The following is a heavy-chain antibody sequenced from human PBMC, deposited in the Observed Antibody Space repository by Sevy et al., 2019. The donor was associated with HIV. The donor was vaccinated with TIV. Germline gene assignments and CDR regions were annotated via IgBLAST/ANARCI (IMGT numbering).Heavy chain of an antibody. CDR3: ARAFRREDDTPDN. D-gene: IGHD1-1*01. CDR1: GFIFSDYW. V-gene: IGHV3-7*03. Sequence: GGSLRLSCAASGFIFSDYWMTWVRQAPGKGLEWVATIRLDGSARYYASSVKGRFTISRDNAKNSLFLQMNSLRVEDTAVYYCARAFRREDDTPDNWGQGSLVTVSS. CDR2: IRLDGSAR. J-gene: IGHJ4*02.